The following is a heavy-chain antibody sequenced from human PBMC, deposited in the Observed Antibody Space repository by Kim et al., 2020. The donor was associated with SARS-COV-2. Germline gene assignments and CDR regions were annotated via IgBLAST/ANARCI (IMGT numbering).Heavy chain of an antibody. CDR1: GFTLSNNV. V-gene: IGHV3-23*01. D-gene: IGHD3-3*01. CDR3: AKDRGGSGRPAFDC. Sequence: GGSLRLSCAASGFTLSNNVMSWVRQAPGRGLEWVSTIRAGAETTYYADSVNGRFTISRDNSKHTLYLQLNSLRADDTAVYYCAKDRGGSGRPAFDCWGQGTLVTVSS. J-gene: IGHJ4*02. CDR2: IRAGAETT.